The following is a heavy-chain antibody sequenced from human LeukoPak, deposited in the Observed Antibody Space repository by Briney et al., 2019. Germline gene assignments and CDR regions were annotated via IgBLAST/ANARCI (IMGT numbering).Heavy chain of an antibody. J-gene: IGHJ3*02. CDR2: RYYSGDN. CDR3: ARHRLEGDTFDI. V-gene: IGHV4-39*01. D-gene: IGHD3-3*01. CDR1: GGSVSSSDHY. Sequence: SETLSLTCTVSGGSVSSSDHYWAWIRQPPGKGLEWIGSRYYSGDNYYSPSLKSRVTISVDTSTNQFALKMNSVTAADTAVYFCARHRLEGDTFDIWGQGTKVTVSS.